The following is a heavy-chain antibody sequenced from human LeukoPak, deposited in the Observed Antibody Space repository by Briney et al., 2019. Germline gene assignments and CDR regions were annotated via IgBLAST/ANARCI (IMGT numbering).Heavy chain of an antibody. CDR1: GGSFSGYY. Sequence: SETLSLACAVYGGSFSGYYWSWIRPPPGKGLEWIGEINHSGSTNYNPSLKSRVTISVDTSKNQFSLKLSSVTAADTAVYYCARGTPPNEYYDSSGYYGFDYWGQGTLVTASS. V-gene: IGHV4-34*01. D-gene: IGHD3-22*01. CDR2: INHSGST. J-gene: IGHJ4*02. CDR3: ARGTPPNEYYDSSGYYGFDY.